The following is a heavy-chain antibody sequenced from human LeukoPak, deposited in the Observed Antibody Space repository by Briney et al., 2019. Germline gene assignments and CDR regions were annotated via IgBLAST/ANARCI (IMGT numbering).Heavy chain of an antibody. CDR1: GGSISSYY. CDR3: ARQASTTDYFDY. D-gene: IGHD4-11*01. CDR2: IYYSGST. V-gene: IGHV4-59*08. J-gene: IGHJ4*02. Sequence: SETPSLTCTVSGGSISSYYWSWIRQPPGKGLEWIGYIYYSGSTNYNPSLKSRVTISVDTSKNQFPLKLSSVTAADTAVYYCARQASTTDYFDYWGQGTLVTVSS.